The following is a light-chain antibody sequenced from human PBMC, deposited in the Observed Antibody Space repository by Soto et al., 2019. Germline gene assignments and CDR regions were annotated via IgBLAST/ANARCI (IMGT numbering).Light chain of an antibody. V-gene: IGKV1-27*01. CDR3: QGYSSFPV. J-gene: IGKJ3*01. CDR2: AAS. Sequence: DIQMTQSPTSLSASVGDRVTITCRASQDIRNFVAWYQQKPGKSPKLLIYAASTFQSGVPSQFSGSASGKDCTLPINSLQPDDVSTYSCQGYSSFPVFGPGTKVEIK. CDR1: QDIRNF.